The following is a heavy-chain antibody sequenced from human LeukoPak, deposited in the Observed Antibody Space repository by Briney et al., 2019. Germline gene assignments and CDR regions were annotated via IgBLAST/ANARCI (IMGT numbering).Heavy chain of an antibody. V-gene: IGHV1-69*06. CDR1: GGTFSSYA. D-gene: IGHD3-3*01. Sequence: ALVEVSCKASGGTFSSYAISWVRQAPGQGLEWMGGIIPIFGTANYAQKFQGRVTITADKSTSTAYMELSSLRSEDTAVYYCARVGSGYYGYWGQGTLVTVSS. J-gene: IGHJ4*02. CDR3: ARVGSGYYGY. CDR2: IIPIFGTA.